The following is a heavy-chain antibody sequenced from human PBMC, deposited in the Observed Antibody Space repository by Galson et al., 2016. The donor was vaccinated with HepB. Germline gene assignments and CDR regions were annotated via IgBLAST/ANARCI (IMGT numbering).Heavy chain of an antibody. CDR1: GFTFSSHA. D-gene: IGHD6-13*01. CDR3: ARVKRAGRQLVAKTQNYHTVDG. CDR2: ITGSGGST. V-gene: IGHV3-23*01. Sequence: SLRLSCATSGFTFSSHAMNWVRQAPGKGLDWVSTITGSGGSTYYGDSVKGRFTISRDNSQNTVYLQMNSLRGDDTAVYYCARVKRAGRQLVAKTQNYHTVDGFGQGTTVTVSS. J-gene: IGHJ6*02.